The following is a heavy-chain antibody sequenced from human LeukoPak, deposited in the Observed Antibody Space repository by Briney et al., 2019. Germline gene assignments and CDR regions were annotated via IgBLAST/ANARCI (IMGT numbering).Heavy chain of an antibody. V-gene: IGHV1-8*03. CDR3: ARAQSVDTAMVTGYYHYYMDV. CDR1: GYTFTSYD. CDR2: MNPNSGNT. D-gene: IGHD5-18*01. J-gene: IGHJ6*03. Sequence: ASVKVSCKASGYTFTSYDINWVRQATGQGLEWMGWMNPNSGNTGYAQKFQGRVTITRNTSISTAYMELSSLRSEDTAVYYCARAQSVDTAMVTGYYHYYMDVWGKGTTVTVSS.